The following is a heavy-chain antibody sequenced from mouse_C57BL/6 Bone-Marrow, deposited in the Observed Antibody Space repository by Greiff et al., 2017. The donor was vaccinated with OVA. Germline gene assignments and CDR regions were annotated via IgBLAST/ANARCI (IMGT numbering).Heavy chain of an antibody. J-gene: IGHJ2*01. D-gene: IGHD1-1*02. CDR1: GYSITSGYY. CDR2: ISYDGSN. Sequence: EVQLQESGPGLVKPSQSLSLTCSVTGYSITSGYYWNWIRQFPGNKLEWMGYISYDGSNNYNPSLKNRISITRDTSKNQFFLKLNSVTTEDTATYYCARENLLLSPHWGQGTTLTVSS. V-gene: IGHV3-6*01. CDR3: ARENLLLSPH.